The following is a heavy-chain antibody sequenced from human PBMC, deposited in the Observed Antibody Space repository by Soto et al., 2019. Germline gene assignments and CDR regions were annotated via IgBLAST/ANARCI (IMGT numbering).Heavy chain of an antibody. D-gene: IGHD5-12*01. J-gene: IGHJ4*02. CDR3: VRGYSDYTDYFDY. Sequence: GGSLRLSCAASGFSFSSFWMIWVRQAPGKGLEWVAIIKQDGSEKHYVDSVKCRFTVSRDNAEKSLYLQMDSLRPDDTALYYCVRGYSDYTDYFDYWGQGALVTVSS. CDR1: GFSFSSFW. V-gene: IGHV3-7*03. CDR2: IKQDGSEK.